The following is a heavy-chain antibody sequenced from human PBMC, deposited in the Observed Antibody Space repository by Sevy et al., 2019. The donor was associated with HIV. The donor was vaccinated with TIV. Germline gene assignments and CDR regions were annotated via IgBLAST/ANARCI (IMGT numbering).Heavy chain of an antibody. CDR3: TRWSGSQSIFDY. CDR1: GFTFGDYC. Sequence: GGSLRLPCTASGFTFGDYCMSWVRQAPGKGLEWISFIKSKAYGGTTGNAASVKGRFTISRDDSKSIAYLQMNNLQTEDTAVYFCTRWSGSQSIFDYWGRGTLVTVSS. J-gene: IGHJ4*02. CDR2: IKSKAYGGTT. D-gene: IGHD1-26*01. V-gene: IGHV3-49*04.